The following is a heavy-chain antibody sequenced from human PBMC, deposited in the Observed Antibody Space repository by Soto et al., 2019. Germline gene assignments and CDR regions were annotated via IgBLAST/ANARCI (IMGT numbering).Heavy chain of an antibody. J-gene: IGHJ6*02. CDR2: ITPIFGTA. CDR1: GGTFSSYA. V-gene: IGHV1-69*01. CDR3: ARDDVVVVAATPYYYYGMDV. D-gene: IGHD2-15*01. Sequence: QVQLVQSGAEVKKPGSSVKVSCKASGGTFSSYAISWVRQAPGQGLEWMGGITPIFGTANYAQKFQGRVTITADESTSTAYMELSSLRSEDTAVYYCARDDVVVVAATPYYYYGMDVWGQGTTVTVSS.